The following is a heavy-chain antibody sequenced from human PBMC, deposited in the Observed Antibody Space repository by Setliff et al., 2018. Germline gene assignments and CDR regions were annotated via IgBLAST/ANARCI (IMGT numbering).Heavy chain of an antibody. V-gene: IGHV1-3*01. CDR1: GYTFTTYT. Sequence: ASVKVSCKASGYTFTTYTMHWVRQAPGQRLEWMGWINAGNGNTKHSQKFQGRVTFTRDTSASTAYMELSSLRSEDTAVYYCARGSSVTAAGPQFDPWGQGTLVTVS. CDR3: ARGSSVTAAGPQFDP. J-gene: IGHJ5*02. CDR2: INAGNGNT. D-gene: IGHD2-21*02.